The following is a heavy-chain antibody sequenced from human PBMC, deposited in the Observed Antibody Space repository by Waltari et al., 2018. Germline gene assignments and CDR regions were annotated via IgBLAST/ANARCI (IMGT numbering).Heavy chain of an antibody. V-gene: IGHV1-2*06. CDR1: GYTFTGSY. Sequence: QVQLVQSGAEVKKPGASVKVSCKASGYTFTGSYMHWVRQAPGQGLEWMGRINPNSGGTNYAQKFQGRVTMTRDTSISTAYMELSRLRSDDTAVYYCARETEWLERTFDYWGQGTLVTVSS. J-gene: IGHJ4*02. D-gene: IGHD6-19*01. CDR2: INPNSGGT. CDR3: ARETEWLERTFDY.